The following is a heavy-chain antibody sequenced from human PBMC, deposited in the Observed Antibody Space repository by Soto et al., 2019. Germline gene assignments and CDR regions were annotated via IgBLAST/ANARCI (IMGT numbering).Heavy chain of an antibody. CDR2: INPSGGST. D-gene: IGHD5-18*01. V-gene: IGHV1-46*01. Sequence: QVQLVQSGAEVKKPGAAVKVSCKASGYTFTSYYMHWVRQAPGQGLEWMGIINPSGGSTSYAQKFQGIVTMTRDTSTSTVYMELSSLRSEDTAVYSCATEHGYSYGLLDYWGQGTLVTVSS. J-gene: IGHJ4*02. CDR3: ATEHGYSYGLLDY. CDR1: GYTFTSYY.